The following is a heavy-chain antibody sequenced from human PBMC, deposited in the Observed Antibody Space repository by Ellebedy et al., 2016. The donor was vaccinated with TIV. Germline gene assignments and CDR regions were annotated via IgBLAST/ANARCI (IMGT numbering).Heavy chain of an antibody. CDR1: GASISSYS. CDR2: FSYTGST. D-gene: IGHD3-10*01. V-gene: IGHV4-59*08. J-gene: IGHJ4*02. Sequence: MPSETLSLTCTVSGASISSYSWAWIRQPSGMGLDYIGYFSYTGSTNYSPSLNSRVSISVDTSKNQFSLKLSSVTAADTAVYYCARRKVRSGPAFDYWGQGTLVTVSS. CDR3: ARRKVRSGPAFDY.